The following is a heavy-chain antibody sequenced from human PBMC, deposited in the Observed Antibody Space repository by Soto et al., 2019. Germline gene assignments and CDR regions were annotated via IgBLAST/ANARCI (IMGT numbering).Heavy chain of an antibody. CDR3: ARDAGRGSYWNPYYYYGMDV. D-gene: IGHD1-26*01. CDR1: GFTFSSYW. J-gene: IGHJ6*02. CDR2: ISSSSSTI. Sequence: GGSLRLSCAASGFTFSSYWMHWVRQAPGKGLEWVSYISSSSSTIYYADSVKGRFTISRDNAKNSLYLQMNSLRDEDTAVYYCARDAGRGSYWNPYYYYGMDVWGQGTTVTVSS. V-gene: IGHV3-48*02.